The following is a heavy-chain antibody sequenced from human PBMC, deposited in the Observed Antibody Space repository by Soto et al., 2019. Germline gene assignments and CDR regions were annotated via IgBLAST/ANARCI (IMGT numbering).Heavy chain of an antibody. V-gene: IGHV3-30-3*01. CDR1: GFTFSTHA. J-gene: IGHJ4*02. Sequence: VQLVESGGGVVQPGRSLRLSCAASGFTFSTHAMHWVRKAQGKGLNCMAIVSFDGNNKYYADSVKGRFTNSRDNPKNTLYLQMIGLTPEDTAVYYCARDQTGITTTGGGRIDHWGQGTLVTVSS. CDR3: ARDQTGITTTGGGRIDH. D-gene: IGHD1-20*01. CDR2: VSFDGNNK.